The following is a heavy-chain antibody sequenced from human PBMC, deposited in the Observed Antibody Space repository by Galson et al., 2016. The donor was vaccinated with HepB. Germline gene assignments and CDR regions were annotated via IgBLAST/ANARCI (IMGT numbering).Heavy chain of an antibody. Sequence: SLRLSCAVSGFTFSSFSMNWVRQAPGKGLEWVSYISSSSDTIYYADSVKGRFTISRDNAKNPLYLQMNSLRAEDTAVYYCAKEATATTGAKTKRVWYFDLWGRGTLVTVSS. CDR1: GFTFSSFS. V-gene: IGHV3-48*01. J-gene: IGHJ2*01. CDR2: ISSSSDTI. CDR3: AKEATATTGAKTKRVWYFDL. D-gene: IGHD1-7*01.